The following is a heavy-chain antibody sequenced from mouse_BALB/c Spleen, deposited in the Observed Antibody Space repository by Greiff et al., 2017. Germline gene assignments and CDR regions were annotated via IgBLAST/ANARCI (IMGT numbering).Heavy chain of an antibody. CDR3: ARVYYAMDY. V-gene: IGHV14-1*02. CDR1: GFNIKDYY. CDR2: IDPENGNT. Sequence: VHVKQSGAELVRPGALVKLSCKASGFNIKDYYMYWVKQRPEQGLEWIGWIDPENGNTIYDPKFQGKASITADTSSNTAYLQLSSLTSEDTAVYYCARVYYAMDYWGQGTSVTVSS. J-gene: IGHJ4*01.